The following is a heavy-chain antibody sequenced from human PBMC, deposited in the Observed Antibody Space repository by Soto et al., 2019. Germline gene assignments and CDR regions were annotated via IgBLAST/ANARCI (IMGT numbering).Heavy chain of an antibody. Sequence: SETLSLTCTVSGGSISSGGYYWSWIRQHPGKGLEWIGYIYYSGSTYYNPSLKSRVTISVDTSKNQFSLKLSSVTAADTAVYYCARDRRYCTNGVCYTTAFDIWGQGTMVTDSS. CDR3: ARDRRYCTNGVCYTTAFDI. J-gene: IGHJ3*02. D-gene: IGHD2-8*01. V-gene: IGHV4-31*03. CDR1: GGSISSGGYY. CDR2: IYYSGST.